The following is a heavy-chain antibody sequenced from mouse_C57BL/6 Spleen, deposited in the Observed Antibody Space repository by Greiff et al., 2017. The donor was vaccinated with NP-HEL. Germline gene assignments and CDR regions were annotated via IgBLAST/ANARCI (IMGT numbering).Heavy chain of an antibody. D-gene: IGHD2-10*01. Sequence: QVQLQQSGPELVKPGASVKLSCKASGYAFSSSWMNWVKQRPGKGLEWIGRIYPGDGDTNYNGKFKGKATMTADKSSSTAYVQLSSLTSEDSAVYFCARRPTPNAMDYWGQGTSVTVSS. CDR1: GYAFSSSW. CDR3: ARRPTPNAMDY. CDR2: IYPGDGDT. J-gene: IGHJ4*01. V-gene: IGHV1-82*01.